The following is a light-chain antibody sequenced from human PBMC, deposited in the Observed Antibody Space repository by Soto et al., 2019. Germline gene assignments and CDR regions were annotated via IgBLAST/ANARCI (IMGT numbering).Light chain of an antibody. CDR2: KDT. J-gene: IGLJ2*01. CDR3: QSANRSGVYPV. CDR1: ALTKQY. Sequence: SYELTQSPSVSVSPGQTARLTCSGDALTKQYAHWYQQRPGQAPVLVKYKDTERPSGIPERFSGSTSGTTVTLTISGVQAEDEADYYCQSANRSGVYPVFGAGTKLTVL. V-gene: IGLV3-25*02.